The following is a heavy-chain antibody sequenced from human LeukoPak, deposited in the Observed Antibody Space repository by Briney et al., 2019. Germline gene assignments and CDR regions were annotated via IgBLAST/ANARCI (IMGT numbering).Heavy chain of an antibody. CDR2: IIPILGIA. Sequence: ASVKVSCKASGYTFTTYYIHWVRQAPGQGLELMGRIIPILGIANYAQKFQGRVTITADKSTSTAYMELSSLRSEDTAVYYCASADRDGSDFDYWGQGTLVTVSS. CDR3: ASADRDGSDFDY. D-gene: IGHD5-24*01. J-gene: IGHJ4*02. V-gene: IGHV1-69*02. CDR1: GYTFTTYY.